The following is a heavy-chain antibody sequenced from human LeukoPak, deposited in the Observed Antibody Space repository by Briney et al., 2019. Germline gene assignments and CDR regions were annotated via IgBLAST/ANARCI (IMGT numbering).Heavy chain of an antibody. J-gene: IGHJ4*02. V-gene: IGHV1-2*06. Sequence: ASVKVSCKGPDYTFTAYYIHWVRQAPGQGLEWMGRIDPNSGDTSYVQKFQGRVTMTRDTSISTAHMDLSGLISDDTAVYYCATSVAVAGPFDYWGQGTLVTVSS. CDR1: DYTFTAYY. CDR2: IDPNSGDT. D-gene: IGHD6-19*01. CDR3: ATSVAVAGPFDY.